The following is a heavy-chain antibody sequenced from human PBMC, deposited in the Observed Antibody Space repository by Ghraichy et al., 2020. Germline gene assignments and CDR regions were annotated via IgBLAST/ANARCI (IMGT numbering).Heavy chain of an antibody. D-gene: IGHD3-22*01. CDR2: ISGYNDKT. V-gene: IGHV1-18*01. Sequence: ASVKVSCKASGYTFTSFGISWVRQAPGQGLEWMGWISGYNDKTKYAQKFQGRVTLTIDTATSTAYMALRSLRSDDTAVFYCARETRDYYDRSGYSQRYGMDVWSQGTTVTVSS. CDR3: ARETRDYYDRSGYSQRYGMDV. J-gene: IGHJ6*02. CDR1: GYTFTSFG.